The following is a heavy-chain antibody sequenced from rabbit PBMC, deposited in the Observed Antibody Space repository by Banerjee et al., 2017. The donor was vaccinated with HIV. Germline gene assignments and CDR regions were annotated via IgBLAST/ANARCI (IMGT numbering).Heavy chain of an antibody. V-gene: IGHV1S40*01. J-gene: IGHJ4*01. CDR1: GFSFSSNYY. CDR2: IDAASSGST. D-gene: IGHD4-1*01. Sequence: QSLEESGGGLVKPGGTLTLTCKASGFSFSSNYYMCWVRQAPGKGLEWIACIDAASSGSTYCASWAKGRFTISKTSSTTVTLQMTSLTAADTATYFCAREGWNSGWGAGLWGQGTLVTVS. CDR3: AREGWNSGWGAGL.